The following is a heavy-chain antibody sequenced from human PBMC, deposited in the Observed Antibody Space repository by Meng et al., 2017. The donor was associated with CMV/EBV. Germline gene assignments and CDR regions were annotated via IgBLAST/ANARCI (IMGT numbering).Heavy chain of an antibody. V-gene: IGHV1-69*10. D-gene: IGHD1-7*01. CDR1: GGSFSSNT. CDR3: ASKLGVNYYYGMDV. Sequence: SAKVSCKASGGSFSSNTISWVRQAPGQGLEWMGGIIPILGIANYAQKFQGRFTITADKSTSTAYMELSSLRSEDTAVYYCASKLGVNYYYGMDVWGQGTTVTVSS. J-gene: IGHJ6*02. CDR2: IIPILGIA.